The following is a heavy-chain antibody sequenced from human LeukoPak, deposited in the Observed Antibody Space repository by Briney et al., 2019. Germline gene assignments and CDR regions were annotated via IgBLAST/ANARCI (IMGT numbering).Heavy chain of an antibody. D-gene: IGHD4-17*01. V-gene: IGHV1-2*02. J-gene: IGHJ4*02. CDR1: GYTFTGYY. CDR2: INPNSGGT. CDR3: ARGGALYGDYVWGHYFDY. Sequence: ASVKVSCKASGYTFTGYYMHWVRQAPGQGLEWMGWINPNSGGTNYAQKFQGRVTMTRDTSISTAYMELSRLRSDDTAVYYCARGGALYGDYVWGHYFDYWGQGTLVTVSP.